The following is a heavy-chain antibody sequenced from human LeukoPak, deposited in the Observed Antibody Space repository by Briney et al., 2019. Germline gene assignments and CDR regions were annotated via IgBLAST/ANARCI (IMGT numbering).Heavy chain of an antibody. D-gene: IGHD3-3*01. CDR3: ARVAYDFWSGYLYYFDY. V-gene: IGHV1-2*02. CDR1: GYTFTGYY. CDR2: INPNSGGT. J-gene: IGHJ4*02. Sequence: ASVKVSCKASGYTFTGYYTHWVRQAPGQGLEWMGWINPNSGGTNYAQKFQGRVTMTRDTSISTAYMELSRLRSDDTAVYYCARVAYDFWSGYLYYFDYWGQGTLVTVSS.